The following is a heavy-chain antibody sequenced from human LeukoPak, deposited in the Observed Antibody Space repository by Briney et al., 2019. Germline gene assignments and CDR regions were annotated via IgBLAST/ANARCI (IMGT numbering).Heavy chain of an antibody. CDR3: ARQNVLLWFGELTYFDY. J-gene: IGHJ4*02. D-gene: IGHD3-10*01. V-gene: IGHV4-31*03. CDR1: GGSISSGGYY. CDR2: IYYSGST. Sequence: PSETLSLTCTVSGGSISSGGYYWSWIRQHPGKGLEWIGYIYYSGSTYYNPSLKSRVTISVDTSKNQFSLKLSSVTAADTAVYYCARQNVLLWFGELTYFDYWGQGTLVTVSS.